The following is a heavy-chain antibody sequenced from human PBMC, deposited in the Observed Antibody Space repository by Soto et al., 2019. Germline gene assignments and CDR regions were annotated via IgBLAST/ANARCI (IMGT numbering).Heavy chain of an antibody. CDR1: GFTLRDHY. CDR3: VKSGDNYNLLDY. D-gene: IGHD1-1*01. V-gene: IGHV3-11*06. CDR2: SSNSGSFT. J-gene: IGHJ4*02. Sequence: GGSLRLSCAASGFTLRDHYMSWIRQAPGKGLEWIGYSSNSGSFTRYADSVKGRFSISRDNAKSSLYLQISSLRGDDTATYYCVKSGDNYNLLDYWGQGTPVTVSS.